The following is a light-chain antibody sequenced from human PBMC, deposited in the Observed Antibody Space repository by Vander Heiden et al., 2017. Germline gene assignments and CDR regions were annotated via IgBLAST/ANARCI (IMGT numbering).Light chain of an antibody. J-gene: IGKJ2*01. CDR3: MQALQTPYT. Sequence: IVMTQSPLSLPVTPVEPASISCRSSQRLLSSIGNGHLDWYLQKPGQSPQLLIYLGSNRDSGVPDRFSGTGSGTDFTLKISRVEAEDVGVYYCMQALQTPYTFGQGTKLEIK. V-gene: IGKV2-28*01. CDR1: QRLLSSIGNGH. CDR2: LGS.